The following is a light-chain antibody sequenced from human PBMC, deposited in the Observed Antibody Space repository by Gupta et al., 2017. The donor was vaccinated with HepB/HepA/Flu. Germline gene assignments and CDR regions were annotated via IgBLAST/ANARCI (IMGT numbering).Light chain of an antibody. CDR2: LGS. CDR1: QSLLHSNGYFY. CDR3: RQAPPARIT. J-gene: IGKJ4*01. Sequence: DIVMTQSPLSLPVTPGEPASISCRSSQSLLHSNGYFYLDWYLQKPGQSPQLLIYLGSNRASGVPDRFSGSGSGTDFTLKISIVDAEDVGVYYCRQAPPARITFGRGTKVEIK. V-gene: IGKV2-28*01.